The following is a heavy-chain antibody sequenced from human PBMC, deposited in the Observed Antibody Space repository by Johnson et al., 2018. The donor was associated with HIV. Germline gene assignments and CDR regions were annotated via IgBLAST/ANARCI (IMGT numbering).Heavy chain of an antibody. CDR2: IHWNGGST. D-gene: IGHD4-11*01. Sequence: VQLVESGGRVVRPGGSLRLSCVASGFTFDDYGLSWVRPAPGKGLAWVSGIHWNGGSTGYAESVKGRFTISRDNAKNSLYLQMNSLRAEDTALYYCARDTYSSDACDIWGQGTMVTVSS. CDR3: ARDTYSSDACDI. J-gene: IGHJ3*02. V-gene: IGHV3-20*04. CDR1: GFTFDDYG.